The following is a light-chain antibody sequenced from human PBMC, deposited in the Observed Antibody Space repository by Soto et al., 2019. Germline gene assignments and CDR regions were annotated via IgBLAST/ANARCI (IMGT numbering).Light chain of an antibody. Sequence: DVVMTQSPLSPPVTLGQPASISCISIQILIYSDGNIYLTWFQQRPGQSPRLLISDASNRATGIPARFSGSGSGADFTLTISRLEPEDFAVYYCQQYGSSPPRTFGQGTKV. CDR3: QQYGSSPPRT. J-gene: IGKJ1*01. CDR2: DAS. CDR1: QILIYSDGNIY. V-gene: IGKV2-30*01.